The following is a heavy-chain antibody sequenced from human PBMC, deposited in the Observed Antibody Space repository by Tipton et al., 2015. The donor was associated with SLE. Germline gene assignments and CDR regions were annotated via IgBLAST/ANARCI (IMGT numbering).Heavy chain of an antibody. J-gene: IGHJ5*02. D-gene: IGHD3-16*01. Sequence: TLTLTCTVYTGSFSGYYWSWIRQPPGKGLEWIGEINHSGSTNYNPSLKSRVTISVDTSKNQFSLKLSSVTAADTAVYYCARTLSNFFDPWGQGTLVTVSS. V-gene: IGHV4-34*01. CDR3: ARTLSNFFDP. CDR2: INHSGST. CDR1: TGSFSGYY.